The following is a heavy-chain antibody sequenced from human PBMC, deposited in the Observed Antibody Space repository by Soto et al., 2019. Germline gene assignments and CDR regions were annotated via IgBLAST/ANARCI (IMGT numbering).Heavy chain of an antibody. J-gene: IGHJ5*01. Sequence: QVQLVESGGGVVQPGRSLRLSCAASGFTFRSYGMHWVRQAPGKGLEWVAFISYDGSKKYYADSVQGRFTISRDNSKKTVDLQVNSLRPEDTADYYCAKDGRSYGGNWFDSWGQGTLVTVSS. CDR2: ISYDGSKK. CDR3: AKDGRSYGGNWFDS. CDR1: GFTFRSYG. V-gene: IGHV3-30*18. D-gene: IGHD4-17*01.